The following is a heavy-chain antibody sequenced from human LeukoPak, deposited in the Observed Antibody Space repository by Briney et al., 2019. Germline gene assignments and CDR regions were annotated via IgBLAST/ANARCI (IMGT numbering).Heavy chain of an antibody. V-gene: IGHV4-34*01. CDR2: INHSGST. J-gene: IGHJ4*02. CDR3: ARSWNYGSGSLSY. CDR1: GGSFSGYY. Sequence: SETLSLTCAVYGGSFSGYYWSWIRRPPGKGLEWIGEINHSGSTNYNPSLTSRVTISVDTSKNQFSLKLSSVTAADTAVYYCARSWNYGSGSLSYWGQGTLVTVSS. D-gene: IGHD3-10*01.